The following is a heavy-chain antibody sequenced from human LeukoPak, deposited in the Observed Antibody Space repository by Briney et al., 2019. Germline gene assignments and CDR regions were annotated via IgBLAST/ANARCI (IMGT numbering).Heavy chain of an antibody. D-gene: IGHD3-3*01. CDR3: ARGDFWSGYYYFDY. CDR2: IYTSGST. Sequence: SETLSLTCTVSGGSISSGSYYWSWIRQPAGKGLEWIGRIYTSGSTNYNPSLKSRVTISVDTSKNQFSLKLSSVTAADTAVYYCARGDFWSGYYYFDYWGQGTLVTVSS. J-gene: IGHJ4*02. V-gene: IGHV4-61*02. CDR1: GGSISSGSYY.